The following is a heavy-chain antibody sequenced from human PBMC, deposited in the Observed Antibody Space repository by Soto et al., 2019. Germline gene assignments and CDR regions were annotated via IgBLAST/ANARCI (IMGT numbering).Heavy chain of an antibody. CDR3: ARDPRSITGTTSSEDFQH. J-gene: IGHJ1*01. CDR1: GGTFSGYA. V-gene: IGHV1-69*01. CDR2: IIPLLGIT. D-gene: IGHD1-20*01. Sequence: QAQLMQSGAEVKKHGSSVKVSCKASGGTFSGYAINWVRQAPGQGLEWMGGIIPLLGITDYGQKFQGRITIAADESTGTAYMDLRGLRSEDTAVYYCARDPRSITGTTSSEDFQHWGQGTLVSVSS.